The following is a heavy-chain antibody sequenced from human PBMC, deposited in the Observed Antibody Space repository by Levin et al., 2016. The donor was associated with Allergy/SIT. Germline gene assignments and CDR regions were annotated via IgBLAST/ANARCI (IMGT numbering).Heavy chain of an antibody. CDR3: ARQASWGSQWLPILGWFDP. CDR1: GFTFSSYS. V-gene: IGHV3-21*01. J-gene: IGHJ5*02. CDR2: ISSSSSYI. D-gene: IGHD6-19*01. Sequence: GESLKISCAASGFTFSSYSMNWVRQAPGKGLEWVSSISSSSSYIYYADSVKGRFTISRDNAKNSLYLQMNSLRAEDTAVYYCARQASWGSQWLPILGWFDPWGQGTLVTVSS.